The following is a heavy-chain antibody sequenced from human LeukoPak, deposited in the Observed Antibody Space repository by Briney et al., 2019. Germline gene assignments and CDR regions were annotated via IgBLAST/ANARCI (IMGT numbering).Heavy chain of an antibody. J-gene: IGHJ4*02. D-gene: IGHD3-10*01. V-gene: IGHV4-4*02. Sequence: GSLRLSCAASGFTVSSNYMSWVRQAPGKGLEWIGEIYHSGSTNYNPSLKSRVTISVDKSKNQFSLKLSSVTAADTAVYYCASIAVTMVRGVISYWGQGTLVTVSS. CDR1: GFTVSSNY. CDR3: ASIAVTMVRGVISY. CDR2: IYHSGST.